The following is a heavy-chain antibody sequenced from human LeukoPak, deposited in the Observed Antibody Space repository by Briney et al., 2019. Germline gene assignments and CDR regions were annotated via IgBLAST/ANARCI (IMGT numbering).Heavy chain of an antibody. J-gene: IGHJ6*02. CDR3: AKLGTYDILTGYLYGMDV. V-gene: IGHV3-30*18. Sequence: PGRSLRLSCAASGFTFSSYGIHWVRLAPGKGLEWVAVISDDGTRKYYADSVQGRFTISRDNSKNTLYLQMNSLRAEDTAVYYCAKLGTYDILTGYLYGMDVWGQGTTVTVSS. D-gene: IGHD3-9*01. CDR2: ISDDGTRK. CDR1: GFTFSSYG.